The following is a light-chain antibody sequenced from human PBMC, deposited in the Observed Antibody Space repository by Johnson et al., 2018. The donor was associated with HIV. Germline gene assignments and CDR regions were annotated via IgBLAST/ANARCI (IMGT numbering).Light chain of an antibody. CDR1: SSNIGNNY. CDR3: GTWDSSLSAGF. CDR2: DNN. V-gene: IGLV1-51*01. Sequence: QSVLTQPPSVSAAPGQKVTISCSGSSSNIGNNYVSWYQQLPGTAPKLLIYDNNKRPSGIPDRFSGSKSGTSATLGITGLQTGDEADYYCGTWDSSLSAGFFGTGTTGTVL. J-gene: IGLJ1*01.